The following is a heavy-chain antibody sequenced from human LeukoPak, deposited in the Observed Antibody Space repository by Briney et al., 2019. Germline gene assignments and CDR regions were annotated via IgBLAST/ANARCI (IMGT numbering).Heavy chain of an antibody. Sequence: SETLSLTCTVSGGSISGSSYYWGWIRQPPGKGLEWIGSIYYSGSTYYNPSLKSRVTISEDTSKNQFSLKVSSVTAADTAVYYCARFHGGSGKGFDYWGQGTLVTVSS. J-gene: IGHJ4*02. CDR2: IYYSGST. D-gene: IGHD3-10*01. V-gene: IGHV4-39*01. CDR3: ARFHGGSGKGFDY. CDR1: GGSISGSSYY.